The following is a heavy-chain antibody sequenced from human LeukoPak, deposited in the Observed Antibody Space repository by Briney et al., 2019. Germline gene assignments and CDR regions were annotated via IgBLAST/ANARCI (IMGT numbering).Heavy chain of an antibody. CDR3: ARSAPAGFSYYYYYMDV. J-gene: IGHJ6*03. CDR1: GFTFSSYW. CDR2: INSDGSST. D-gene: IGHD6-13*01. V-gene: IGHV3-74*01. Sequence: PGGSLRLSCAASGFTFSSYWMHWVRHAPGKGLVWVSRINSDGSSTTYADSVKGRFTISRDNAKNTLYMQTNSLRAEDTAVYYCARSAPAGFSYYYYYMDVWGKGTTVTVSS.